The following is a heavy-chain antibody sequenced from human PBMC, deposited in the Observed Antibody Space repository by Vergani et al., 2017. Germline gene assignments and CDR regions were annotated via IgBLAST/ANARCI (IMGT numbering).Heavy chain of an antibody. CDR2: INAGNGNT. CDR1: GYTFTSYA. CDR3: ARENGYCSSTSCYAGVLYYYYYYMDV. V-gene: IGHV1-3*01. Sequence: QVQLVQSGAEVKKPGASVKVSCKASGYTFTSYAMHWVRQAPGQRLEWMGWINAGNGNTKYSQKFQGRVTSTRDTSARTAYMELSSLRSEDTALYYCARENGYCSSTSCYAGVLYYYYYYMDVWGKGTTVTVSS. D-gene: IGHD2-2*01. J-gene: IGHJ6*03.